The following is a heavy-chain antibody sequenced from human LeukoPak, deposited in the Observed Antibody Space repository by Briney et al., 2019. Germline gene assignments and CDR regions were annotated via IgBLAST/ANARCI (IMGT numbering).Heavy chain of an antibody. V-gene: IGHV3-30-3*01. CDR2: ISYDGSNK. CDR1: GFTFSSYA. Sequence: GGSLRLSCAASGFTFSSYAMPWVRQAPGKGLEWVAVISYDGSNKYYADSVKGRFTISRDNSKNTLYLQMNSLRAEDTAVYYCAANYVWGSYREDYWGQGTLVTVSS. J-gene: IGHJ4*02. CDR3: AANYVWGSYREDY. D-gene: IGHD3-16*02.